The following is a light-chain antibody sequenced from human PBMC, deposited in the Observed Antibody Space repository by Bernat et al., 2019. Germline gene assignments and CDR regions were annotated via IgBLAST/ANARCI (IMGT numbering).Light chain of an antibody. CDR2: SNN. Sequence: QSVLTQPPSASGTPGQRVTISCSGSSSNIGSNTVNWYQQLPGTAPKLLIYSNNQRPSGVPDRFSGSKSGTSASLAISGRQSEDEADYYCAEWDDSLNGGVLGGGTKLTVL. J-gene: IGLJ3*02. CDR1: SSNIGSNT. V-gene: IGLV1-44*01. CDR3: AEWDDSLNGGV.